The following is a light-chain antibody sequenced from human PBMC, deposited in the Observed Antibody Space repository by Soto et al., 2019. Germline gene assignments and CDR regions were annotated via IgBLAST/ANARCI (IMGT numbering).Light chain of an antibody. CDR2: GAS. J-gene: IGKJ4*01. CDR3: QQYNEWPLT. Sequence: EIVMTQSPATLSVSPGERATLSCRASQSVFSNLAWYQQKPGQAPRLLIYGASTRATGIPARFSGSGSGTEFTLTISSLQSEDVEVYYCQQYNEWPLTFGGGTKGEIK. CDR1: QSVFSN. V-gene: IGKV3-15*01.